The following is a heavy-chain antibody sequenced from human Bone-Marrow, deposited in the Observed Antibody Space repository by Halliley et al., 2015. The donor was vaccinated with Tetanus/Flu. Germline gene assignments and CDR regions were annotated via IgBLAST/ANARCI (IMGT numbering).Heavy chain of an antibody. CDR1: GYSFTSYW. CDR3: ARSSSEYQLLFWFDP. CDR2: IYPGDSDA. V-gene: IGHV5-51*01. Sequence: MQLVQSGAEVKKPGESLKISCKGSGYSFTSYWIGWVRQMPGKGLEWMGIIYPGDSDARYSPSFKGQVTISVDKSISTAYLQWSSLKASDTAMYYCARSSSEYQLLFWFDPWGQGTLVTVTS. D-gene: IGHD2-2*01. J-gene: IGHJ5*02.